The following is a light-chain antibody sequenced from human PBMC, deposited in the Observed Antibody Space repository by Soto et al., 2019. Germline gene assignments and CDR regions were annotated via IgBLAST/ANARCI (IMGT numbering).Light chain of an antibody. CDR1: QDIRND. J-gene: IGKJ2*01. Sequence: AIQMTQSPSSLSVSVGDRITITCRASQDIRNDLGWYQQKPGKAPKLLIYGTSNLQSGVPSRFSGSESGTDFTLTISSLQPEDFATYYCLQDYIYPYTFGQGTKLEIK. CDR2: GTS. V-gene: IGKV1-6*01. CDR3: LQDYIYPYT.